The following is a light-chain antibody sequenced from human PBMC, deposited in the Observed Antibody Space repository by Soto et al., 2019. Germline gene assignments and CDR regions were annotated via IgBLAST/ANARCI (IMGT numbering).Light chain of an antibody. J-gene: IGKJ1*01. Sequence: IQMTQSPSTLSASVGDRVTITCRASQTISIWLAWYQQRPGKAPKLLIYDASSLESGVPSRFSGSASGTEFTLTISSLQPDDSATNYCQQYNSYSRTFGQRTKVEVK. V-gene: IGKV1-5*01. CDR3: QQYNSYSRT. CDR1: QTISIW. CDR2: DAS.